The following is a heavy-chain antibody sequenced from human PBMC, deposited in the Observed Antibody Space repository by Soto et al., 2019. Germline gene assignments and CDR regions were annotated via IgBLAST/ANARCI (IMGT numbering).Heavy chain of an antibody. CDR3: ARGIYAIYYYYGMDV. Sequence: QVQLQQWGAGLLKPSETLSLTCAVYGGSFSGYYWSWIRQPPGKGLEWIGEINHSGSTNYNPSLKSRVTISVDTSKNQFSLKLSSVTAAATDVYYCARGIYAIYYYYGMDVWGQGTTVTVSS. J-gene: IGHJ6*02. D-gene: IGHD2-2*01. CDR1: GGSFSGYY. V-gene: IGHV4-34*01. CDR2: INHSGST.